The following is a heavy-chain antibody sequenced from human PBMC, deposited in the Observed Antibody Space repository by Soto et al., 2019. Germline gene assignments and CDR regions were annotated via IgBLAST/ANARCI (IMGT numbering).Heavy chain of an antibody. J-gene: IGHJ4*02. CDR3: ARGFYGSGRLFDY. V-gene: IGHV3-48*02. CDR1: GFTFSSYS. CDR2: ISGSTTTI. Sequence: GGSLRLSCAASGFTFSSYSMNWVRQAPGKGLEWVSYISGSTTTIYYADSVKGRFTISRDNAKNSLYLQMNSLRDEDTAVYYCARGFYGSGRLFDYWGQGTLVTVSS. D-gene: IGHD3-10*01.